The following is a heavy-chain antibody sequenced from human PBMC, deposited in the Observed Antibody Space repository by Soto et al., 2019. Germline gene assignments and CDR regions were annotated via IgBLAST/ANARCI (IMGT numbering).Heavy chain of an antibody. CDR1: GFTFNAYT. CDR3: ASAVTMRWSPPGY. D-gene: IGHD4-17*01. Sequence: EVRLVESGGGLVKPGGSLRLSCILSGFTFNAYTMNWVRQAPGKGLEWVSSISSSSTYIYYADSVKGRFTVSRDRTNAHRYLQINSLTTDDTGLYYCASAVTMRWSPPGYWGQGTPDTVSS. V-gene: IGHV3-21*02. J-gene: IGHJ4*02. CDR2: ISSSSTYI.